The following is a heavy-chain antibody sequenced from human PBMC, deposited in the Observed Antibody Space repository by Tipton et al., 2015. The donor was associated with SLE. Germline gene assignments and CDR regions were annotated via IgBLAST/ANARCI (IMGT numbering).Heavy chain of an antibody. CDR1: GGSISSYY. CDR2: IYYSGRT. J-gene: IGHJ4*02. Sequence: TLSLTCTVSGGSISSYYWSWIRQPPGKGLEWIGYIYYSGRTYYTPSLNSRVTISVDTSKNQFSLMLSSVTAADTAVYYCAREDSSSSMDYWGQGTLVTVSS. D-gene: IGHD6-6*01. CDR3: AREDSSSSMDY. V-gene: IGHV4-59*06.